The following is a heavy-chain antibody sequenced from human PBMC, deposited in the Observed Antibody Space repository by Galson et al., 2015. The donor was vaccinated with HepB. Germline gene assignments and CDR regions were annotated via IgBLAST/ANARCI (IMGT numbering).Heavy chain of an antibody. V-gene: IGHV3-11*05. CDR2: ISSSSSYT. Sequence: SLRLSCAASGFTFSDYYMSWIRQAPGKGLEWVSYISSSSSYTNYADSVKGRFTISRDNAKNSLYLQMNSLRAEDTAVYYCARALSPIAAAVCLGYWGQGTLVTVSS. CDR1: GFTFSDYY. CDR3: ARALSPIAAAVCLGY. D-gene: IGHD6-13*01. J-gene: IGHJ4*02.